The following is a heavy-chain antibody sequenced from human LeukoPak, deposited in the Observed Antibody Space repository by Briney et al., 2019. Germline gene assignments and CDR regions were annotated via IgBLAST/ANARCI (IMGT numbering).Heavy chain of an antibody. CDR1: GFTFSSYT. J-gene: IGHJ4*02. Sequence: PGGSLRLSCAASGFTFSSYTMNWVRQAPGKGLEWVSYIDLSGSTLYYADSVKGRFTISRDNAKNSLYLQMNSLRAEDTAVYYCARVTMVRGVIIWDYWGQGTLATVSS. CDR3: ARVTMVRGVIIWDY. V-gene: IGHV3-48*04. D-gene: IGHD3-10*01. CDR2: IDLSGSTL.